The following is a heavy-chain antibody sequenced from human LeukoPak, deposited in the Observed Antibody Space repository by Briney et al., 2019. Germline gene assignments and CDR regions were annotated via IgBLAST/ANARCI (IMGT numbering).Heavy chain of an antibody. J-gene: IGHJ4*02. Sequence: PGGSLRLSCAASGFTFSSYSMNWVRQAPGKGLEWVSSISSSSSYIYYADSVKGRFTISRDNAKNSLYLQMNSLRAEDTAVYYCARAGTKDYYGSGSYDYWAREPWSPSPQ. CDR3: ARAGTKDYYGSGSYDY. CDR1: GFTFSSYS. V-gene: IGHV3-21*01. CDR2: ISSSSSYI. D-gene: IGHD3-10*01.